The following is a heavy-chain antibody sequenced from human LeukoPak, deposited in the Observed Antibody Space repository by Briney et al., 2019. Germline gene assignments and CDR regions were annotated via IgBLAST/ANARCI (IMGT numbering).Heavy chain of an antibody. Sequence: ASVKVSCKASGYTFTNYFIHWVRQAPGEGLEWMGWISPNNGDTMSAQKFRGRVTMTTDTSITTAYMELSSLRSDDTAVYYCARDHGAPAAPDYWGLGTLVTVSS. CDR1: GYTFTNYF. J-gene: IGHJ4*02. CDR2: ISPNNGDT. CDR3: ARDHGAPAAPDY. V-gene: IGHV1-2*02. D-gene: IGHD4-17*01.